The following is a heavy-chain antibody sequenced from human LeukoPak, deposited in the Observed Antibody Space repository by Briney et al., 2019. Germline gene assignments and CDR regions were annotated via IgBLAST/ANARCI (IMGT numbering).Heavy chain of an antibody. CDR2: IYPGDSDT. J-gene: IGHJ5*02. CDR3: ARGYCSSTSCFRGYNWFDP. V-gene: IGHV5-51*01. CDR1: GYSFTSYW. D-gene: IGHD2-2*01. Sequence: GESLKISCKGSGYSFTSYWIGWVRQMPGKGLEWMGIIYPGDSDTRYSPSFRGQVTISADKSISTAYLQWSSLKASDTAMYYCARGYCSSTSCFRGYNWFDPWGQGTLVTVSS.